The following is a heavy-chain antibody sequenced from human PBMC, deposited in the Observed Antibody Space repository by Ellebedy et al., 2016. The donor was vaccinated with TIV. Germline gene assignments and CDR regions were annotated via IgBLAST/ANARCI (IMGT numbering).Heavy chain of an antibody. Sequence: GGSLRLSCATSGFTFSSYAMHWVRQAPGKGLEWVAVMWPGGISKDYADSVKGRFAISGDNSKNTLYLQRNNLRAEDTAVYYCARGEYSGYAPPAYWGQGTLVIVSS. CDR1: GFTFSSYA. CDR2: MWPGGISK. V-gene: IGHV3-33*01. CDR3: ARGEYSGYAPPAY. J-gene: IGHJ4*02. D-gene: IGHD5-12*01.